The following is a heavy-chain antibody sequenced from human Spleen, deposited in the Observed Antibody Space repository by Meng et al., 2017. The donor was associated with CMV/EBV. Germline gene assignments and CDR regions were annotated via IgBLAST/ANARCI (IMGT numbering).Heavy chain of an antibody. J-gene: IGHJ4*02. V-gene: IGHV1-2*02. D-gene: IGHD6-13*01. CDR1: GYRFTDYY. Sequence: ASVKVSCKASGYRFTDYYMHWVRQAPGQGLEWMGWLNPNTGVTIYAQKFQGRVTVTRDTSISTVYMELSSLRSEDTAVYYCARGAAANTGGQLVYWGQGTLVTVSS. CDR2: LNPNTGVT. CDR3: ARGAAANTGGQLVY.